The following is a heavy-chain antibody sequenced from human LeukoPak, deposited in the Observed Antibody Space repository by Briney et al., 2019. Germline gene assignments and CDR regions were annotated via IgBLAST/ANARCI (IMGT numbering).Heavy chain of an antibody. J-gene: IGHJ5*02. D-gene: IGHD6-19*01. CDR3: ATSPGIAVAGVGNWFDP. V-gene: IGHV1-69*13. CDR2: IIPIFGTA. Sequence: SVKVSCKAFGGSFSSEAISWVRQAPGQGLEWMGGIIPIFGTANYAQKFQGRVMITADESTSTAYMELSSLRSEDTAVYYCATSPGIAVAGVGNWFDPWGQGTLVTVSS. CDR1: GGSFSSEA.